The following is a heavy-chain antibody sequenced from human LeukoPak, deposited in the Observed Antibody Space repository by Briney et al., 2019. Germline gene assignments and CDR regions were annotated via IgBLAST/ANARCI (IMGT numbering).Heavy chain of an antibody. V-gene: IGHV4-38-2*02. CDR3: ARDSRYCSSTSCPLGWFDP. CDR2: IYIRGST. J-gene: IGHJ5*02. D-gene: IGHD2-2*01. CDR1: GHSISSGYY. Sequence: KPSETLSLTCSVSGHSISSGYYWNWIRQPPGKGLEWIGNIYIRGSTNYNPSLKSRVTMSVDTSKNQFSLKLSSVTAADTAAYYCARDSRYCSSTSCPLGWFDPWGQGTLVTVSS.